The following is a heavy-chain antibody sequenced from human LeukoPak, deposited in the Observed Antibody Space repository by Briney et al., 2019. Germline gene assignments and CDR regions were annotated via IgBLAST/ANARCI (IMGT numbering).Heavy chain of an antibody. CDR3: ARLLTGTNPNNWFDP. D-gene: IGHD1-7*01. V-gene: IGHV4-38-2*01. CDR1: GYSISSGFF. J-gene: IGHJ5*02. CDR2: IYHSGST. Sequence: SETLSVTCADSGYSISSGFFWGWIRQPPGKGLEWIGSIYHSGSTYYNPSLKSRVTISVDTSKNQFSLQLRFVTAADTAVFYCARLLTGTNPNNWFDPWGQGTLVTVSS.